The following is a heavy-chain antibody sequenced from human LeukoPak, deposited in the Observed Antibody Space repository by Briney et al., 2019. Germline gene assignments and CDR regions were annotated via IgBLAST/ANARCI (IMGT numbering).Heavy chain of an antibody. V-gene: IGHV4-59*01. CDR3: ARGGRYASPIGY. CDR1: GGSISTYY. D-gene: IGHD5-12*01. J-gene: IGHJ4*02. CDR2: IYHSGST. Sequence: PSETLSLTCTLSGGSISTYYWSWIRQPPGKGLEWIGYIYHSGSTNYDPSLKSRVTISVDTSKNQFSLNLSSVTAADTTVYYCARGGRYASPIGYWGQGALVTVSS.